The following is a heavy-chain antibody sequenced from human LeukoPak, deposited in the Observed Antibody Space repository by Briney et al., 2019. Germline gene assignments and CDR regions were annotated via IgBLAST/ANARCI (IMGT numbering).Heavy chain of an antibody. CDR3: AGAGDFDS. CDR1: GGSIYSGDYY. D-gene: IGHD3-10*01. CDR2: IYFDGST. Sequence: SETLSLTCTVSGGSIYSGDYYWSWIRQPPGKGLEWIGYIYFDGSTYYNPSLKSRVSISMDTSKNQFSLELSSVTAADTAVYFCAGAGDFDSWGQGTLVTVSS. V-gene: IGHV4-30-4*01. J-gene: IGHJ4*02.